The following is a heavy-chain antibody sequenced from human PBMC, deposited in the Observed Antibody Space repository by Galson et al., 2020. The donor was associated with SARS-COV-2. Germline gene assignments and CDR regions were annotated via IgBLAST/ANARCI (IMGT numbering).Heavy chain of an antibody. Sequence: GESLKFSCGASGFTFSSYAMSWVRQAPGKGLEWVSGISGSGGTTNYADSVKGRFTISRDNSKNTLYLQMSSLRAEDTAVYYCAKDLGSTIFGVVTYDAFDIWGQGTMVSVSS. V-gene: IGHV3-23*01. CDR3: AKDLGSTIFGVVTYDAFDI. J-gene: IGHJ3*02. CDR1: GFTFSSYA. D-gene: IGHD3-3*01. CDR2: ISGSGGTT.